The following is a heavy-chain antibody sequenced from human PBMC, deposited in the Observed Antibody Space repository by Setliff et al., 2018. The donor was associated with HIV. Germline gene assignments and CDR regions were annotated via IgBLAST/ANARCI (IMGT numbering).Heavy chain of an antibody. J-gene: IGHJ4*02. CDR2: IHYSGNT. CDR1: GGSISRGGYY. D-gene: IGHD3-3*01. Sequence: PSETLSLTCTVSGGSISRGGYYWSWIRQHPGKGLEWIGYIHYSGNTYNNPSLNSRISISVDMSKNKFSLKLSSLTAADTAVYYCARGGLGVVTSFDSWGPGTLVTVSS. CDR3: ARGGLGVVTSFDS. V-gene: IGHV4-31*03.